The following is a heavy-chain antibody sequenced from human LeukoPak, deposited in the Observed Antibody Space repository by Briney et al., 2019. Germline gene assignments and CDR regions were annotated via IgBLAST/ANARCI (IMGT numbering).Heavy chain of an antibody. V-gene: IGHV3-11*01. J-gene: IGHJ3*02. Sequence: GGSLRLSCAVSGFTFSDYYMSWIRQAPGKGLEWVSYISSSGSTIYYADSVKGRFTISRDNAKNSLYLQMNSLRAEDTAVYYCAREQADSYYDFWSGYYTAVPDAFDIWGQGTMVTVSS. CDR1: GFTFSDYY. CDR3: AREQADSYYDFWSGYYTAVPDAFDI. D-gene: IGHD3-3*01. CDR2: ISSSGSTI.